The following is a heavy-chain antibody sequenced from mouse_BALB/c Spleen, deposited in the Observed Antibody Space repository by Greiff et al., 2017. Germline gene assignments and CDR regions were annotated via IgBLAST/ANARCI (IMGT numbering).Heavy chain of an antibody. V-gene: IGHV2-6-4*01. CDR3: ARNSMRYDRVDY. D-gene: IGHD2-12*01. Sequence: QVQLKESGPGLVAPSQSLSITCTVSGFSLSRYSVHWVRQPPGKGLEWLGMIWGGGSTDYNSALKSRLSISKDNYKSTVFLKMNSLQTDDTAMYYCARNSMRYDRVDYWGQGTSVTVSS. CDR2: IWGGGST. J-gene: IGHJ4*01. CDR1: GFSLSRYS.